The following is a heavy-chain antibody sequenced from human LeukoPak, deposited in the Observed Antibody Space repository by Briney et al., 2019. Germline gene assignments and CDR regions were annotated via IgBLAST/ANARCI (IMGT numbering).Heavy chain of an antibody. Sequence: ASVKVSCKASGYTFTSYAMNWVRQAPGQGLEWMGWISAYNGNTNYAQKLQGRVTMTTDTSTSTAYMELRSLRSDDTAVYYCALYGSGSLGGAFDIWGQGTMVTVSS. V-gene: IGHV1-18*01. CDR2: ISAYNGNT. D-gene: IGHD3-10*01. CDR3: ALYGSGSLGGAFDI. CDR1: GYTFTSYA. J-gene: IGHJ3*02.